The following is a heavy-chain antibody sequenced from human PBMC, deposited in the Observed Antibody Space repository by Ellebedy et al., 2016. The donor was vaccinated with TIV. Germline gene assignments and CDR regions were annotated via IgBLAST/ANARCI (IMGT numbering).Heavy chain of an antibody. CDR2: INAGNGNT. Sequence: ASVKVSXXASGYTFTSYAMHWVRQAPGQRLEWMGWINAGNGNTKYSQKFQGRVTITRDTSASTAYMELSSLRSEDTAVYYCARASLKRGISHRSLYGMDVWGQGTTVTVSS. CDR3: ARASLKRGISHRSLYGMDV. CDR1: GYTFTSYA. V-gene: IGHV1-3*01. D-gene: IGHD2-15*01. J-gene: IGHJ6*02.